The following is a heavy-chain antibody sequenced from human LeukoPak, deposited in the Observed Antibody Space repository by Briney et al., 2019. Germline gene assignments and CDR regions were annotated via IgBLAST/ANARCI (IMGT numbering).Heavy chain of an antibody. CDR1: GGSISSYY. CDR3: ARKNYYYYYMDV. CDR2: IYTSGST. J-gene: IGHJ6*03. V-gene: IGHV4-4*07. Sequence: PSETLSLTCTVSGGSISSYYWSWIRQPAGKGLEWIGRIYTSGSTNYNPSLKSRVTISVDTSKNQFSLQLNSVTPEDTAVYYCARKNYYYYYMDVWGKGTTVTVSS.